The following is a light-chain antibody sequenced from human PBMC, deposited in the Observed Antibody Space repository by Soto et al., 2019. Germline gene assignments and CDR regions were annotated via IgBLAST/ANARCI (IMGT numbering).Light chain of an antibody. CDR2: GAS. CDR3: QQYGGSPPYT. V-gene: IGKV3-20*01. Sequence: EIVLTQSPGTLSLSPGERATLSCRASQSLSSSYLAWYQQKPGQAPRLLIYGASSRATGIPDRFSGSRSGTGFTLTISRLEPEDSAVYYCQQYGGSPPYTFGQGTKVEIK. J-gene: IGKJ2*01. CDR1: QSLSSSY.